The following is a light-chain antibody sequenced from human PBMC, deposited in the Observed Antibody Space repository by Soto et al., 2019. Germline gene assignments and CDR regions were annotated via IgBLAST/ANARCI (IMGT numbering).Light chain of an antibody. J-gene: IGKJ1*01. V-gene: IGKV2-28*01. Sequence: DIVVTQSPLSLPVIPGEPASISCRSSQSLLHSNGYNYLDWYLQKPGQSPQLLIYLGSNRASGVPDRFSGSGSGTDFTLKISRVEAEDVGVYYCMQSVQAPWTFGQGTKVEIK. CDR3: MQSVQAPWT. CDR2: LGS. CDR1: QSLLHSNGYNY.